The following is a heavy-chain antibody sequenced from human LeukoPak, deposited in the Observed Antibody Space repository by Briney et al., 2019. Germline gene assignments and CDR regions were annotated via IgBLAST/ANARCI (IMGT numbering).Heavy chain of an antibody. V-gene: IGHV4-39*07. CDR1: GGSISSSSYY. D-gene: IGHD6-6*01. CDR2: IFHSGST. Sequence: SETLSLTCTVSGGSISSSSYYWGWIRQPPGKGLEWIGNIFHSGSTNYNPSLKSRVTISVDTSKNQFSLKLSSVTAADTAVYYCARGGAARPRYYYYYYYMDVWGKGTTVTVSS. J-gene: IGHJ6*03. CDR3: ARGGAARPRYYYYYYYMDV.